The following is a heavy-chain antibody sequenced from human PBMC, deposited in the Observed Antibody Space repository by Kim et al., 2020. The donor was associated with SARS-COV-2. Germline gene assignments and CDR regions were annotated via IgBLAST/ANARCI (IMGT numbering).Heavy chain of an antibody. CDR3: AKPHCASSSCSRVES. J-gene: IGHJ4*02. V-gene: IGHV3-23*01. D-gene: IGHD2-2*01. CDR2: IVGGSGTT. Sequence: GGSLRLSCAASGFTFSNYDMSWVRQAPGKGLEWVSAIVGGSGTTYYADSVKGRFTISRDNPKNTLYLQLNSLRAKDTAVYYFAKPHCASSSCSRVESWGQGTLVPASP. CDR1: GFTFSNYD.